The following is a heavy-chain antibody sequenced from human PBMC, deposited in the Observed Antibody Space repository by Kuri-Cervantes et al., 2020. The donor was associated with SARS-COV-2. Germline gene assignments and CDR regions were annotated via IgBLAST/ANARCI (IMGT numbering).Heavy chain of an antibody. CDR2: IYHSGST. CDR1: GYSISSGYY. CDR3: ARAYRSGYLGF. J-gene: IGHJ4*02. V-gene: IGHV4-38-2*01. Sequence: SETLSLTCAVSGYSISSGYYWGWIRQPPGGGLEWIGSIYHSGSTYYNPSLKGRVTIPVDTSKNQFSLKLSSVTAADTAVYYCARAYRSGYLGFWGQGTLVTVSS. D-gene: IGHD5-12*01.